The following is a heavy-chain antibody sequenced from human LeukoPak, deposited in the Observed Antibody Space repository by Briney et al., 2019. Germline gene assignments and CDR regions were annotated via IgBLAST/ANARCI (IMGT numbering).Heavy chain of an antibody. V-gene: IGHV1-69*04. D-gene: IGHD6-13*01. CDR3: ARSWFMKGCFDP. CDR2: IIPILGIA. CDR1: GGTFSSYA. Sequence: GASVKVSCKASGGTFSSYAISWVRQAPGQGLEWMGRIIPILGIANYAQKFQGRVTITAGKSTSTAYMELSSLRSEDTAVYYCARSWFMKGCFDPWGQGTLVTVSS. J-gene: IGHJ5*02.